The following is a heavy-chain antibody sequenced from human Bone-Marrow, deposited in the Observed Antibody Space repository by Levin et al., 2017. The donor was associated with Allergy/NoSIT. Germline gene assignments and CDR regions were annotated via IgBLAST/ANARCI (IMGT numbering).Heavy chain of an antibody. CDR3: ARETWPGKHFDL. D-gene: IGHD1-26*01. J-gene: IGHJ2*01. Sequence: PSETLSLTCTVSGGSISSYYWSWIRQPPGKGLEWIGYIYYSGSTNYNPSLKSRVTISVDTSKNQFSLKLSSVTAADTAVYYCARETWPGKHFDLWGRGTLVTVSS. CDR1: GGSISSYY. CDR2: IYYSGST. V-gene: IGHV4-59*01.